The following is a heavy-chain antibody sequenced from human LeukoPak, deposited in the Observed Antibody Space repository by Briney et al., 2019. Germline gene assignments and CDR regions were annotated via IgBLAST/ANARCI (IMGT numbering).Heavy chain of an antibody. V-gene: IGHV3-23*01. CDR1: GFTFSTYA. CDR2: LSSSGGNT. CDR3: ARETYGQEEVTHNWFDP. Sequence: PGGSLRLSCAASGFTFSTYAMTWLRQAPGKGLEWVSALSSSGGNTYYADSVKGRFTISRDNSKNMLYLQMNSLRAEDTAVYYCARETYGQEEVTHNWFDPWGQGTLVTVSS. J-gene: IGHJ5*02. D-gene: IGHD4-23*01.